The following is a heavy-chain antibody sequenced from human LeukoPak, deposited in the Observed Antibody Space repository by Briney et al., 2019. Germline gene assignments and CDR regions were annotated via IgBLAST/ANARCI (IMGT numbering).Heavy chain of an antibody. V-gene: IGHV4-39*01. D-gene: IGHD3-3*01. CDR1: GGSISSNNYF. J-gene: IGHJ4*02. CDR2: IYDSGST. Sequence: SETLSLTCTVSGGSISSNNYFWGWIRQPPGEWLEWIGSIYDSGSTYYNPSLKSRVTISVDTSKNQFSLKLNSVTAADTAMYYCQSRFLEWLLDYWGQGTLVTVSS. CDR3: QSRFLEWLLDY.